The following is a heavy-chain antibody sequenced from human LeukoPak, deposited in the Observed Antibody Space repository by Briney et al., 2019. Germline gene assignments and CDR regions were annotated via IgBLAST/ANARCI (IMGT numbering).Heavy chain of an antibody. D-gene: IGHD3-10*01. CDR1: GGSFSGYY. CDR2: INHSGST. V-gene: IGHV4-34*01. Sequence: PSETLSLTCAVYGGSFSGYYWSWIRQPPGKGLEWIGEINHSGSTNYNPSLKSRVTISVDTSKNQFSLKLISVTAADTAVYYCARAGYYGSGSYEGWFDPWGQGTLVTVSS. CDR3: ARAGYYGSGSYEGWFDP. J-gene: IGHJ5*02.